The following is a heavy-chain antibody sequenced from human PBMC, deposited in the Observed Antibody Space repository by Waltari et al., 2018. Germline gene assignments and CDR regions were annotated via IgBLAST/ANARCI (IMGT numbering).Heavy chain of an antibody. V-gene: IGHV4-34*01. Sequence: QVQLQQWGAGLLKPSETLSLPCAVSGGSFSAYYCSWIRPPPGKGLEWIGEINHSGSTNYNPSLKSRVIISVDTSKNQFSLKLSSVTAADTAVYFCARPGAFVASRGNRFDYWGQGTLVTVSS. D-gene: IGHD1-1*01. CDR1: GGSFSAYY. CDR3: ARPGAFVASRGNRFDY. J-gene: IGHJ4*02. CDR2: INHSGST.